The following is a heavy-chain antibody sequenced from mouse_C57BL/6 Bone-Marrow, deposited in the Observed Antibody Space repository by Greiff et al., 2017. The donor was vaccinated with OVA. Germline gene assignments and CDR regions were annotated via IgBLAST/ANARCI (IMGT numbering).Heavy chain of an antibody. CDR3: ARWGGARGYAMDY. J-gene: IGHJ4*01. CDR1: GYTFTDYY. Sequence: VQLQQSGPELVKPGASVKISCKASGYTFTDYYMNWVKQSHGKSLEWIGDINPNNGGTSYNQKFKGKATLTVDKSSSTAYMELRSLTSEDSAVYYCARWGGARGYAMDYWGQGTSVTVSS. D-gene: IGHD3-1*01. CDR2: INPNNGGT. V-gene: IGHV1-26*01.